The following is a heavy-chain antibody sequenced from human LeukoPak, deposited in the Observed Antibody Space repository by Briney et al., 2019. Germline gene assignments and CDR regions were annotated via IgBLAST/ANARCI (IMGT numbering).Heavy chain of an antibody. CDR3: ATDTFYMKGLDP. CDR2: IKSKIDGGAI. D-gene: IGHD2/OR15-2a*01. Sequence: GGSLRLSCAASGFNFDNAWMYWVRQAPGKGLEWVDRIKSKIDGGAIDYATPVKGRFTMSRDDSKKTLYLQMNSLKTEDTARYYCATDTFYMKGLDPWGQGTLVIVSS. V-gene: IGHV3-15*07. J-gene: IGHJ5*02. CDR1: GFNFDNAW.